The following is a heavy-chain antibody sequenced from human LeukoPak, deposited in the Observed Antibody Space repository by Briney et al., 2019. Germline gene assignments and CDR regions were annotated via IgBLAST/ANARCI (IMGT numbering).Heavy chain of an antibody. CDR3: ARSRRLGELSFFDY. Sequence: GGSLRLSCAASGFSFNTHSMNWVRQSPGKGLEWVSYISSSGSTIYYADSVKGRFTISRDNAKNSLYLQMNSLRAEDTAVYYCARSRRLGELSFFDYWGQGTLVTVSS. D-gene: IGHD3-16*02. CDR2: ISSSGSTI. V-gene: IGHV3-48*04. J-gene: IGHJ4*02. CDR1: GFSFNTHS.